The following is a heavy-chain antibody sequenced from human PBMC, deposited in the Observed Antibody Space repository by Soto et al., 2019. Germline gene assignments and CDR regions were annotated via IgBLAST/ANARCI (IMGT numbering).Heavy chain of an antibody. D-gene: IGHD5-12*01. CDR2: ISGSGGST. V-gene: IGHV3-23*01. J-gene: IGHJ6*02. CDR3: AKDRSGYDPDYYYYYGMDV. CDR1: GFTFSSYA. Sequence: GGSLRLSCAASGFTFSSYAMSWVRQAPGKGLEWVSAISGSGGSTHYADSVKGRFTISRDNSKNTLYLQMNSLRAEDTAVYYCAKDRSGYDPDYYYYYGMDVWGQGTTVTVSS.